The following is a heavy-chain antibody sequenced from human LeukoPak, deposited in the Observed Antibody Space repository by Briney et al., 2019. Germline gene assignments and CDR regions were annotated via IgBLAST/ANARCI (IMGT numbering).Heavy chain of an antibody. J-gene: IGHJ5*02. V-gene: IGHV3-23*01. CDR2: ISGSGGST. Sequence: GGSLRLSCAASGFTFSNYAMSWVRQAPGKGLEWVSAISGSGGSTYYADSVKGRFTISRDNSKNTLYLQMNSLRAEDTAVYYCAKHYDILTGYSNWFDPWGQGTLVTVSS. D-gene: IGHD3-9*01. CDR1: GFTFSNYA. CDR3: AKHYDILTGYSNWFDP.